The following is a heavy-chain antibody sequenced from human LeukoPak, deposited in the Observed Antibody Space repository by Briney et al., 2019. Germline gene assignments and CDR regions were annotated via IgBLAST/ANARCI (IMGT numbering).Heavy chain of an antibody. J-gene: IGHJ3*02. D-gene: IGHD2-21*02. V-gene: IGHV4-34*01. Sequence: SETLSLTCAVSGGSFSGYHWSWIRQPPGKGLEWIGEINHSGSTNYNPSPKSRVTISVDTTKKQFSLKLSSVTAADTAVYYCARGGYCGGDCPRGHYAFDIWGQGTMVTVSS. CDR3: ARGGYCGGDCPRGHYAFDI. CDR2: INHSGST. CDR1: GGSFSGYH.